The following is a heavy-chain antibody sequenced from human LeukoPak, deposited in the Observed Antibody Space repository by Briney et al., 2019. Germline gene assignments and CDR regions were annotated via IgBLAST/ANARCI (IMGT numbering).Heavy chain of an antibody. J-gene: IGHJ4*02. D-gene: IGHD3-3*01. CDR3: ARDLKRYDFWSCYSQNPYFDY. CDR2: ISAYNGNT. CDR1: GYTFTSYG. V-gene: IGHV1-18*01. Sequence: ASVKVSCKASGYTFTSYGISWVRQAPGQGLEWMGWISAYNGNTNYAQKLQGRVTMTTDTSTSTAYMELRSLRSDDTAVYYCARDLKRYDFWSCYSQNPYFDYWGQGTLVTVSS.